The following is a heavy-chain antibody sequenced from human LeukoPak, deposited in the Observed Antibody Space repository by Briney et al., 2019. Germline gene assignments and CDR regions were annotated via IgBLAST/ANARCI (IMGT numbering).Heavy chain of an antibody. CDR3: AKESGYNGNFFDY. J-gene: IGHJ4*02. Sequence: PGGSLRLSCAASGFTFSTYGMSWVRQAPGKGLEWVSALTDTGGNTYYAEFVKGRFTISRDNSKNTLYLQMNSLRAEDTAVYYCAKESGYNGNFFDYWGQGTLVTVSS. V-gene: IGHV3-23*01. D-gene: IGHD5-24*01. CDR1: GFTFSTYG. CDR2: LTDTGGNT.